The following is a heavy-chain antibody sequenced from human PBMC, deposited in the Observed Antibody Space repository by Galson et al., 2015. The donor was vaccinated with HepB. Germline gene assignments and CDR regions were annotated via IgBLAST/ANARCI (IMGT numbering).Heavy chain of an antibody. CDR3: ARVGQRLGELSSFDY. D-gene: IGHD3-16*02. CDR2: IIPIFGTA. Sequence: SVKVSCKASGGTFSSYAISWVRQAPGQGLEWMGGIIPIFGTANYAQKFQGRVTITADKSTSTAYMELSSLRSEDTAVYYCARVGQRLGELSSFDYWGQGTLVTVSS. V-gene: IGHV1-69*06. J-gene: IGHJ4*02. CDR1: GGTFSSYA.